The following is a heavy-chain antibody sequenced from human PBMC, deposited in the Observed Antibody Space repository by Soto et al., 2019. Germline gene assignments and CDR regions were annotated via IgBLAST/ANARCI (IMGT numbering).Heavy chain of an antibody. CDR3: ARSSRGGNAGYFNL. V-gene: IGHV3-53*02. D-gene: IGHD2-15*01. CDR1: GLSVGGNY. Sequence: EVQLVETGGGLIQPGGSLGLSCAASGLSVGGNYMSWVRQAPGKGLEWVSTIYSGGTTHDADSVKGRFTISRDNSENTVYLQMNSLRPEDTAVYYCARSSRGGNAGYFNLWGRGTLVTVSS. J-gene: IGHJ2*01. CDR2: IYSGGTT.